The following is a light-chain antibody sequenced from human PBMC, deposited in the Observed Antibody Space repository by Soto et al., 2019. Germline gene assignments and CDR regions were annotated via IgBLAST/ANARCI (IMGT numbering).Light chain of an antibody. CDR2: GAL. V-gene: IGKV3-20*01. CDR1: QSVTNSY. Sequence: ETVLTQSPGTLSLSPGERATLSCRASQSVTNSYLAWFQQKPGQAPRLLIFGALSRATGIPDRFSGSGSGTDFALTISRLEPEDFAVYYCRQYATAPWTFGQGTKVEVK. J-gene: IGKJ1*01. CDR3: RQYATAPWT.